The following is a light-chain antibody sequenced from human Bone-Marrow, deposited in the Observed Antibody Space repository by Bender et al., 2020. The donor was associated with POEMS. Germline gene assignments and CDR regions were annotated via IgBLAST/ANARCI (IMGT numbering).Light chain of an antibody. Sequence: QSALTQPASVSGSPGQSITISCTGTSSDVGAYDLVSWYQQYPGKAPKLIIYEGSRRPSGVSNRFFGSKSGYTASLTISGLQADDEADYFCSSYAGTTTLVFGGGTKLTVL. CDR1: SSDVGAYDL. CDR3: SSYAGTTTLV. CDR2: EGS. V-gene: IGLV2-23*01. J-gene: IGLJ2*01.